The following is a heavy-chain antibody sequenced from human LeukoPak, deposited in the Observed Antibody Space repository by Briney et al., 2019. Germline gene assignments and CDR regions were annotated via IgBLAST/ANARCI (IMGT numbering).Heavy chain of an antibody. CDR1: GYNFPSYG. V-gene: IGHV1-18*01. CDR3: ARDRGGKGSAIFY. Sequence: GASVKVSCKASGYNFPSYGINWVRQAPGQGLEWMGWIRPHTGETNSAQRFQDRVTMTTDTSTTTAYMELTSLRFDDTAVYYCARDRGGKGSAIFYWGQGSLVTVSS. D-gene: IGHD2-2*01. J-gene: IGHJ4*02. CDR2: IRPHTGET.